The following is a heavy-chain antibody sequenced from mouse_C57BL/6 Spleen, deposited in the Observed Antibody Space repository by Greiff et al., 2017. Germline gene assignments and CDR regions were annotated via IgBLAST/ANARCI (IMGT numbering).Heavy chain of an antibody. CDR2: ISDGGSYT. CDR3: ARDRGTSGWYFDV. CDR1: GFTFSSYA. V-gene: IGHV5-4*01. D-gene: IGHD3-1*01. J-gene: IGHJ1*03. Sequence: EVKLMESGGGLVKPGGSLKLSCAASGFTFSSYAMSWVRQTPETRLEWVATISDGGSYTYYTDNVKGRFTISRDNAKNNLYLQMSHLKSEDTAMYYCARDRGTSGWYFDVWGTGTTVTVSS.